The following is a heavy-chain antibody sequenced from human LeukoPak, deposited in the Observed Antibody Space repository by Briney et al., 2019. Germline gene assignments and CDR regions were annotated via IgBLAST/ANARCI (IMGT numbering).Heavy chain of an antibody. Sequence: PGGSLRLSCAASGFTFSDYYMSWIRQAPGKGLEWVSYISSSGSTIYYADSVKGRFTISRDNAKNSLYLQMNSLRAEDTAVYYCARERGPYSSGWYQRFYYYYGMDVWGQGTTVTVSS. CDR1: GFTFSDYY. J-gene: IGHJ6*02. CDR3: ARERGPYSSGWYQRFYYYYGMDV. D-gene: IGHD6-19*01. V-gene: IGHV3-11*01. CDR2: ISSSGSTI.